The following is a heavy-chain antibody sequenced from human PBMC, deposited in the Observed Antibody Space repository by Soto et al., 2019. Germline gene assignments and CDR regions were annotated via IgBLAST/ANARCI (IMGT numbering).Heavy chain of an antibody. Sequence: GASVKVSCKASGGTFSSYAISWVRQAPGQGLEWMGGIIPIFGTANYAQKFQGRVTITADESTSTAYMELSSLRSEDTAVYYCARHRGDYGENYYYYGMDVWGQGTTVTVSS. V-gene: IGHV1-69*13. J-gene: IGHJ6*02. CDR3: ARHRGDYGENYYYYGMDV. D-gene: IGHD4-17*01. CDR1: GGTFSSYA. CDR2: IIPIFGTA.